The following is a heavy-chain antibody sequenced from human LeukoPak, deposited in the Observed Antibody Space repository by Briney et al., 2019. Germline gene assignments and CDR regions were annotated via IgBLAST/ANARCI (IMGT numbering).Heavy chain of an antibody. Sequence: SETLSLTCTVSGGSISSGGYYWSWIRQHPGKGLEWIGYIYYSGSTSYNPSLKSRVTISVDTSKNQFSLKLSSVTAADTAVYYCGRGGYYYYYGMDVWGKGTTVTVSS. CDR1: GGSISSGGYY. J-gene: IGHJ6*04. D-gene: IGHD3-10*01. V-gene: IGHV4-31*03. CDR2: IYYSGST. CDR3: GRGGYYYYYGMDV.